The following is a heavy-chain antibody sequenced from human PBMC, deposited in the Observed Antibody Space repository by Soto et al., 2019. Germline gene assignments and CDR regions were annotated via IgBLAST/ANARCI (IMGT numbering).Heavy chain of an antibody. CDR1: GFTFSNAW. J-gene: IGHJ6*02. Sequence: GGSLRLSCAASGFTFSNAWMNWVRQAPGKGLEWVGRIKSKTDGGTTDYAAPVKGRFTISRDDSKNTLYLQMNSLKTEDTAVYYCTTAELWFGETGRDEEYYYYGMDVWGQGTTVTVSS. CDR3: TTAELWFGETGRDEEYYYYGMDV. CDR2: IKSKTDGGTT. V-gene: IGHV3-15*07. D-gene: IGHD3-10*01.